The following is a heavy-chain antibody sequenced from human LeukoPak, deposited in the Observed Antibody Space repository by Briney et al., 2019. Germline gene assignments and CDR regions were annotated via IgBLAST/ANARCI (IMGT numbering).Heavy chain of an antibody. J-gene: IGHJ3*02. CDR2: IKQDGSEK. CDR3: ARDLVVGDAFDI. CDR1: GFTFSIYW. Sequence: GGSLRLSCAASGFTFSIYWMSWVRQAPGRGLEWVANIKQDGSEKYYVDSVKGRFTISRDNAKNSLYLQMNSLRAEDTAVYYCARDLVVGDAFDIWGQGTMVTVSS. D-gene: IGHD2-15*01. V-gene: IGHV3-7*01.